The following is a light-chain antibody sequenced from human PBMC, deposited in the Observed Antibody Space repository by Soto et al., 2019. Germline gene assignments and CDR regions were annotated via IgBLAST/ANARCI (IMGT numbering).Light chain of an antibody. CDR3: YSYAGSSVYV. V-gene: IGLV2-23*02. Sequence: QSALTQVASLSGSPGQSITISCTGTSSDVGTFNLVSWYQQHPGKAPRLMIYEVIKRPSGVSNRFSGSKSGNTASLTISGLQAEDEADYYCYSYAGSSVYVFGTGTKVTVL. J-gene: IGLJ1*01. CDR2: EVI. CDR1: SSDVGTFNL.